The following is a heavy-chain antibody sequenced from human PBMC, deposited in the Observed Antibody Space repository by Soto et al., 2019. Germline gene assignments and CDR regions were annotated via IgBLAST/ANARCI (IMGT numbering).Heavy chain of an antibody. CDR1: GFTFSDYW. V-gene: IGHV3-7*01. J-gene: IGHJ4*02. Sequence: EVQLVESGGGLVQPGGSLRLSCAASGFTFSDYWLSWVRQSPVKGLEWVANMSPDGGKRYYLDSLKGRFTISRDNAKNSLYLQMNRLSAEDTAVYFCSRDPLAFHIGGHWGQGTLVTVSS. D-gene: IGHD3-3*02. CDR2: MSPDGGKR. CDR3: SRDPLAFHIGGH.